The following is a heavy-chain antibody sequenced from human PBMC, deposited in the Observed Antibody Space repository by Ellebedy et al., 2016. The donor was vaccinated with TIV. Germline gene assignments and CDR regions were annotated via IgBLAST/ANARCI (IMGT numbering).Heavy chain of an antibody. V-gene: IGHV3-23*01. CDR3: EIEDEGGQGDMDV. Sequence: GESLKISCAASGLPFSSHAMSWVRPAPGKGLEWVSTDSDSGGGTYYADPVKGRFTLSRDNSKHTLYLQMHSLRADDTAVNYCEIEDEGGQGDMDVWGQGTAVTVS. D-gene: IGHD3-16*01. CDR2: DSDSGGGT. CDR1: GLPFSSHA. J-gene: IGHJ6*02.